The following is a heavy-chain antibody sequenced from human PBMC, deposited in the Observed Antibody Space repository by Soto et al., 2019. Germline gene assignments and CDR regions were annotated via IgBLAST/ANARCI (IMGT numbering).Heavy chain of an antibody. D-gene: IGHD3-3*01. V-gene: IGHV3-11*01. CDR2: ISSSGSTI. CDR3: ARDRWGGVVIMPLDWFDP. CDR1: GFTFSDYY. J-gene: IGHJ5*02. Sequence: GGSLRLSCAASGFTFSDYYMSWIRQAPGKGLEWVSYISSSGSTIYYADSVKGRFTISRDNAKNSLYLQMNSLRAEDTAVYYCARDRWGGVVIMPLDWFDPWGQGTLVTVSS.